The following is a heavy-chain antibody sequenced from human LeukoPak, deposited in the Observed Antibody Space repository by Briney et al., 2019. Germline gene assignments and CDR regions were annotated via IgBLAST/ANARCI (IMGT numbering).Heavy chain of an antibody. CDR1: GGSFSDYY. CDR3: ARVLLGAYCGGDCYRDDAFDI. V-gene: IGHV4-34*01. J-gene: IGHJ3*02. Sequence: SETLSLTCAVYGGSFSDYYRSWIRQPPGKGLEWIGEINHSGSTNYNPSLKSRVTISVDTSKNQFSLKLSSVTAADTAVYYCARVLLGAYCGGDCYRDDAFDIWGQGTMVTVSS. CDR2: INHSGST. D-gene: IGHD2-21*02.